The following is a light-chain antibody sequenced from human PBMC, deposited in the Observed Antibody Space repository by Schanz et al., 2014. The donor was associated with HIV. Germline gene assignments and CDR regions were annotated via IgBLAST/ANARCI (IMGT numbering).Light chain of an antibody. J-gene: IGKJ4*01. CDR1: QGIRND. CDR3: PRTYNAPPLT. Sequence: AILMTQSPSSLSASVGDTVTITCRTSQGIRNDLGWYQQKPGKAPRLLIYAASSLQNGVPSRFSGSGSGTDFTLTISSLQPEDLATYYGPRTYNAPPLTFGGGTKVEIK. CDR2: AAS. V-gene: IGKV1-6*01.